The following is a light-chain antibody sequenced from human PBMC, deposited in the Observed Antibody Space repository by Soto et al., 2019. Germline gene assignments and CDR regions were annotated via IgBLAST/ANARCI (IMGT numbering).Light chain of an antibody. V-gene: IGKV1-39*01. CDR2: AAS. J-gene: IGKJ5*01. CDR3: QQSYSTLSIT. Sequence: DIQITQSPSSLSSSVLERFTIPCRASQAISNYLAWYQQKPGKAPKLLIYAASSLQSGVPSRFSGSGSGTDFTLTISSLQPEDFATYYCQQSYSTLSITFGQGTRLEIK. CDR1: QAISNY.